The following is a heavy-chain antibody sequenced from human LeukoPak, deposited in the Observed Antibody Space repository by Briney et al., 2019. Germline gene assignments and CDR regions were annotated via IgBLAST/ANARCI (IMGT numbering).Heavy chain of an antibody. CDR3: ARDNGGDYFDY. V-gene: IGHV4-39*07. CDR2: IYYTGTT. D-gene: IGHD4-17*01. Sequence: SETLSLTCTVSGGSIIINDYYWAWIRQPPGKGLEWIGSIYYTGTTYYNPSLKNRVTISVDTSENHFSLRLTSVTAADTAVYYCARDNGGDYFDYWGQGTLVTVSS. J-gene: IGHJ4*02. CDR1: GGSIIINDYY.